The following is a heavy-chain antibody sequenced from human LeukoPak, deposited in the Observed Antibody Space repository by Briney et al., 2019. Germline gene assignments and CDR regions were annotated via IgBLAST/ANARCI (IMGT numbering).Heavy chain of an antibody. CDR3: ARENYVWYIDY. D-gene: IGHD3-16*01. Sequence: SETLSLTCAVYGGSFSGYYWSWIRQPPGKGLEWIGEINHSGSTNYNPSLKSRVTISVDTSKNQFSLKLSSVTAADTAVYYCARENYVWYIDYWGQGTLVTVSS. V-gene: IGHV4-34*01. J-gene: IGHJ4*02. CDR1: GGSFSGYY. CDR2: INHSGST.